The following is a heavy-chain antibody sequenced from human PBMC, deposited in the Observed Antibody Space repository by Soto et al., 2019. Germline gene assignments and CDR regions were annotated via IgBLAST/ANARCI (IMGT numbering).Heavy chain of an antibody. V-gene: IGHV4-31*03. CDR2: IYYSGST. CDR1: GGSISSGGYC. J-gene: IGHJ4*02. CDR3: ARVYCSGGSCYEFDY. D-gene: IGHD2-15*01. Sequence: SETLSLTCTVSGGSISSGGYCWSWIRQHPGKGLEWIGYIYYSGSTYYNPSLKGRVTISVDTSKNQFSLKLSSVTAADTAVYYCARVYCSGGSCYEFDYWGQGTLVTVS.